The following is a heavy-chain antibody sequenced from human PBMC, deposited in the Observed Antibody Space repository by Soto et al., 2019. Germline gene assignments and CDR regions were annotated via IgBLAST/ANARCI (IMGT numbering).Heavy chain of an antibody. Sequence: GSGPTLVNATQTLTLTCTFSGFSLSTSGVGVGWIRQPPGKALEWLALIYWDDDKRYSPSLKSRLTITKDTSKNQVVLTMTNMDPVDTATYYCAHSHSPMTYYDFWSGSYDRENWFDPWGQGTLVTVSS. CDR2: IYWDDDK. CDR3: AHSHSPMTYYDFWSGSYDRENWFDP. J-gene: IGHJ5*02. V-gene: IGHV2-5*02. CDR1: GFSLSTSGVG. D-gene: IGHD3-3*01.